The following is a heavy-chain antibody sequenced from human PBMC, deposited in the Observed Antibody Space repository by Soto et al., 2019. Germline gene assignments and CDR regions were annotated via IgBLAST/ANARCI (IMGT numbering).Heavy chain of an antibody. CDR1: GYSITSGYY. CDR3: ARAGDTMVRGAIIMNSYAMDV. Sequence: PSETLSLTCGVSGYSITSGYYWGWIRQPPGKGLEWIGNIHHSGIPYYKTSLKSRVTISVDTSKNQFSLKLSSVTAADTAVYYCARAGDTMVRGAIIMNSYAMDVCGQGTTVPVSS. D-gene: IGHD3-10*01. CDR2: IHHSGIP. V-gene: IGHV4-38-2*01. J-gene: IGHJ6*02.